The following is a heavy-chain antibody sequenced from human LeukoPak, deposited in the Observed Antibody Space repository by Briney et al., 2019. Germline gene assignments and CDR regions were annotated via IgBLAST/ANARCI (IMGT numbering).Heavy chain of an antibody. D-gene: IGHD5-12*01. V-gene: IGHV3-21*01. Sequence: GGSLRLSCAASGFTFSTYNMNWVRQAPGKGLEWVSSISGSSSYIYYADSVKGRFSISRDNAKNTVHLQMNSLRVEDTAIYFCAGAYSAYDPFDYWGQGILVTVSS. CDR3: AGAYSAYDPFDY. CDR2: ISGSSSYI. CDR1: GFTFSTYN. J-gene: IGHJ4*02.